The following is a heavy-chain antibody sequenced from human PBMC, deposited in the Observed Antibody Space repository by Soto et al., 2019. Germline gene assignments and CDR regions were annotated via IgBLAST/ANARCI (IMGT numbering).Heavy chain of an antibody. J-gene: IGHJ4*02. Sequence: EVQLVESGGGLVQPGGSLRLSCAVSGFTFSDHSMDWVRQAPGKGLEWVGRSRNTANRYTTAYAASVKGRFIISRDDSKNSLYLQMTSLQTEATAVYYCARGDTKTTAYGSYLDSWGQGTLVTVSS. CDR3: ARGDTKTTAYGSYLDS. V-gene: IGHV3-72*01. CDR2: SRNTANRYTT. D-gene: IGHD3-10*01. CDR1: GFTFSDHS.